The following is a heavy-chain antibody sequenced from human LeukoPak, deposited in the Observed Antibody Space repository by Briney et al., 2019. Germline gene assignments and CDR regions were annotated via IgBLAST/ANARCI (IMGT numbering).Heavy chain of an antibody. V-gene: IGHV1-69*13. D-gene: IGHD4-11*01. Sequence: GASVKVSCKASGGTFSSYAISWVRQAPGQGLEWMGGIIPIFGTANYAQKFQGRVTITADESTRTAYMELSSLRSEDTGVCYCARDGRTTVSPRGYYYYYYYMDVWGKGTAVTVSS. CDR3: ARDGRTTVSPRGYYYYYYYMDV. J-gene: IGHJ6*03. CDR2: IIPIFGTA. CDR1: GGTFSSYA.